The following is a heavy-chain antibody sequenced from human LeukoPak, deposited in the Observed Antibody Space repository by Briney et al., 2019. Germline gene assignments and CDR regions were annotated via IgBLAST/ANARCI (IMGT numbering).Heavy chain of an antibody. CDR1: ASTFSSQW. Sequence: GGSLRLSCAASASTFSSQWMSWVRQAPGKWLEWVANIKQDGSEKYYMDSVKGRFTISRDNAKNSLYLQMNSLRAEDTAVYYCARPITIFGVVDYWCQGTLVTVSS. J-gene: IGHJ4*02. CDR2: IKQDGSEK. V-gene: IGHV3-7*01. CDR3: ARPITIFGVVDY. D-gene: IGHD3-3*01.